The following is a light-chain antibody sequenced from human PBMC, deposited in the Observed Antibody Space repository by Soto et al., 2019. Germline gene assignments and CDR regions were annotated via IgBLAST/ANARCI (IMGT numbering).Light chain of an antibody. J-gene: IGKJ4*01. CDR1: QDISNY. V-gene: IGKV1-27*01. Sequence: DIQMTQSPSSLSASVGDRVTITCRASQDISNYLAWYQQKPGKVPKLLIYAASTLQSGVPSRFSGSGSGTDFTLTISSLQPEDVATYYCQKYNSALSLTFGGGTKVEIK. CDR3: QKYNSALSLT. CDR2: AAS.